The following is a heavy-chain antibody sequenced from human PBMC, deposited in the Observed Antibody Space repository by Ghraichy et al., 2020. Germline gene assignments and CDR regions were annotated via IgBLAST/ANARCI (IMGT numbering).Heavy chain of an antibody. Sequence: ASVKVSCKASGYTFTSYGISWVRQAPGQGLEWMGWISAYNGNTNYAQKLQGRVTMTTDTSTSTAYMELRSLRSDDTAVYYCARLDGWAYCGGDCYSFDPLGQGTLVTVSS. D-gene: IGHD2-21*01. CDR3: ARLDGWAYCGGDCYSFDP. V-gene: IGHV1-18*01. J-gene: IGHJ5*02. CDR2: ISAYNGNT. CDR1: GYTFTSYG.